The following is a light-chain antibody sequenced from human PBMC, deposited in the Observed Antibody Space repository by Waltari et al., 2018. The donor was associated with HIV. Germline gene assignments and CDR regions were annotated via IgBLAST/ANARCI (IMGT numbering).Light chain of an antibody. CDR1: PDISNY. CDR3: QQYDNVPPT. Sequence: DIQMTQSPSSLSASVRDRVTITCQASPDISNYLNWYQQKPGKAPKLLIFDATNLETGVPSRLSGSGSGTDFTFTISSLQPEDIATYYCQQYDNVPPTFGGGTKVEIK. V-gene: IGKV1-33*01. CDR2: DAT. J-gene: IGKJ4*01.